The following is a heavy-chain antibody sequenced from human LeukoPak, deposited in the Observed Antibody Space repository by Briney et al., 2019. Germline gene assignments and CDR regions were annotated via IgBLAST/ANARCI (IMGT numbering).Heavy chain of an antibody. CDR3: ARGWGHLDAFDI. V-gene: IGHV3-66*01. J-gene: IGHJ3*02. CDR1: GFTFSSYA. Sequence: GGSLRLSCAASGFTFSSYAMSWVRQAPGKGLEWVSVIYSGGSTYYADSVKGRFTISRDNSKNTLYLQMNSLRAEDTAVYYCARGWGHLDAFDIWGQGTMVTVSS. D-gene: IGHD3-16*01. CDR2: IYSGGST.